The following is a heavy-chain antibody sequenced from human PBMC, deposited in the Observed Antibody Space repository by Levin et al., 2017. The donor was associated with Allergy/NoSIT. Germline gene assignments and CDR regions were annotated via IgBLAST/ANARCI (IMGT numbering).Heavy chain of an antibody. CDR2: INPSGGST. Sequence: ASVKVSCKASGYTFTSYYMHWVRQAPGQGLEWMGIINPSGGSTSYAQKFQGRVTMTRDTSTSTVYMELSSLRSEDTAVYYCARDLVEVPSYWYFDLWGRGTLVTVSS. CDR1: GYTFTSYY. J-gene: IGHJ2*01. D-gene: IGHD2-15*01. V-gene: IGHV1-46*01. CDR3: ARDLVEVPSYWYFDL.